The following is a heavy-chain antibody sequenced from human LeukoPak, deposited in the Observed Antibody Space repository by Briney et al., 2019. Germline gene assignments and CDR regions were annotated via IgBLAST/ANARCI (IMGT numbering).Heavy chain of an antibody. CDR2: IGFGGNF. Sequence: GGSLRLSCVVSGFSFNNYGMNWVRQAPGKGLEWVAHIGFGGNFYYADSVKSRFTISRDNAKNSPYLQMDNLRDDDTAVYYCAKDYQWSCDYWGQGTLVTVSS. J-gene: IGHJ4*02. D-gene: IGHD2-15*01. CDR1: GFSFNNYG. CDR3: AKDYQWSCDY. V-gene: IGHV3-48*02.